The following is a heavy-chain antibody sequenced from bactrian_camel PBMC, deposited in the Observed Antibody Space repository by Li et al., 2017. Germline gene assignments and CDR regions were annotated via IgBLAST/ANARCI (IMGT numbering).Heavy chain of an antibody. J-gene: IGHJ4*01. Sequence: HVQLVESGGGSVQAGGSLRLSCTTSKYARTDNCLAWFREAPGKEREGVAQIYGPGGITEYDDSVKGRFTIYLDNAKSSVYLQMDKLKPEDTAMYYCAAEEITYRRKRELGASGVCGDFTLWGQGTQVTV. CDR2: IYGPGGIT. V-gene: IGHV3-3*01. CDR3: AAEEITYRRKRELGASGVCGDFTL. D-gene: IGHD1*01. CDR1: KYARTDNC.